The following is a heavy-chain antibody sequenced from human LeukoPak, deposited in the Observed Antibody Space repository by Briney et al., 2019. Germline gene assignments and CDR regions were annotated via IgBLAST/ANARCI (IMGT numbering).Heavy chain of an antibody. J-gene: IGHJ4*02. CDR2: ISGTGGST. Sequence: GGSLRLSCAASGFTFSNYAMSWVRQAPGKGLEWVSSISGTGGSTYYADSVKGRFTISRDNSKNSLYLQMNSLRTEGTALYYCAKDKGILGDYFDYWGQGTLVTVSS. CDR3: AKDKGILGDYFDY. V-gene: IGHV3-43*02. D-gene: IGHD1-14*01. CDR1: GFTFSNYA.